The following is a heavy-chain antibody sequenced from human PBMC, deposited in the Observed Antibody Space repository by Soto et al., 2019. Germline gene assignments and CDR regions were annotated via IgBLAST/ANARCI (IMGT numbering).Heavy chain of an antibody. CDR1: GYSFTSYW. Sequence: PGESLKISCKGSGYSFTSYWIGWVRQMPGKGLEWMGIILPGDSDTRYSPSFQGQVTISADKSISTAYLQWSSLRASDTAMYYCARQDTFMVSGMDVWGQGTTVTVSS. D-gene: IGHD5-18*01. CDR2: ILPGDSDT. V-gene: IGHV5-51*01. J-gene: IGHJ6*02. CDR3: ARQDTFMVSGMDV.